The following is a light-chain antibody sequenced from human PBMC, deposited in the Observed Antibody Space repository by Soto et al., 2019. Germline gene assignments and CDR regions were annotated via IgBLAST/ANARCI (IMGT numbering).Light chain of an antibody. J-gene: IGKJ4*01. CDR3: QQYNNWPLLT. CDR2: DAS. Sequence: EIVMTQSPATLSVSPGERATLSCRASQSVSSNLAWYQQKPGQAPSLLIYDASTRATCIPVRFSGSGSGTEFTLTISSLQSEDFAVYYCQQYNNWPLLTFGGGTKVEIK. V-gene: IGKV3D-15*01. CDR1: QSVSSN.